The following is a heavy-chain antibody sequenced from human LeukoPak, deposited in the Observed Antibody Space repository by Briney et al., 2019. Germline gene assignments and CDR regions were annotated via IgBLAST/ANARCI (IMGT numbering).Heavy chain of an antibody. Sequence: SETLSLTCAVSGGSISSGGYSWSWIRQPPGKGLEWIGYIYHSGSTYYNPSLKSRVTISVDRSKNQFSLKLSSVTAADTAVYYCARSGDYYGSGRFDYWGQGTLVTVSS. V-gene: IGHV4-30-2*01. CDR2: IYHSGST. J-gene: IGHJ4*02. CDR1: GGSISSGGYS. CDR3: ARSGDYYGSGRFDY. D-gene: IGHD3-10*01.